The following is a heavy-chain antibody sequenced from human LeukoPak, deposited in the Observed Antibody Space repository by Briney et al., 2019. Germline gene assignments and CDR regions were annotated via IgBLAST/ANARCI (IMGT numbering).Heavy chain of an antibody. CDR1: GGSFSGYY. Sequence: SETLSLTCAVYGGSFSGYYWSWIRQPPGKGLEWIGEINQSGYTNYNPALKSRVTISADTYKKQFSLRLNSVTAADTAVYYCARIWPDLWGRGTLVTVSS. D-gene: IGHD3-10*01. J-gene: IGHJ2*01. V-gene: IGHV4-34*01. CDR3: ARIWPDL. CDR2: INQSGYT.